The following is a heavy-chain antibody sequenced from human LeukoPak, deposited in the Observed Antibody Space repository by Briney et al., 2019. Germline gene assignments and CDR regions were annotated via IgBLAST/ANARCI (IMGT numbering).Heavy chain of an antibody. Sequence: DSVKVSCKAPGPSFNAYYMHWVRQAPGQGLEWMGRIEAKMGGTHYPQKFPGRVTMTTDTSISPAYMKLTTLGPDDTAVYFCTRGLTYGSGRFFYYSMDVWGRRTTVIVSS. CDR1: GPSFNAYY. CDR2: IEAKMGGT. J-gene: IGHJ6*03. D-gene: IGHD3-10*01. V-gene: IGHV1-2*06. CDR3: TRGLTYGSGRFFYYSMDV.